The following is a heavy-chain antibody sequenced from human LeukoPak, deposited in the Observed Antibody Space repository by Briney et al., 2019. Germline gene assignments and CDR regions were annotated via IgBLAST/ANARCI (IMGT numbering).Heavy chain of an antibody. J-gene: IGHJ4*02. D-gene: IGHD2-15*01. V-gene: IGHV3-23*01. Sequence: PGGSLRLSCAASGLTFGDYATSWVRQAPGKGLEWVSTISFSGRDTYYADSVKGRFTISRDNSKNTLYLQMNSLRAEDTAVFYCAKIPPGYCSAGSCYLDYWGQGTLVTVSS. CDR3: AKIPPGYCSAGSCYLDY. CDR1: GLTFGDYA. CDR2: ISFSGRDT.